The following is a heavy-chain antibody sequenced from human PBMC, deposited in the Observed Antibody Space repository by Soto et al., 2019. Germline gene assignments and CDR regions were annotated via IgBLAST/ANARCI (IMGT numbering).Heavy chain of an antibody. D-gene: IGHD3-16*01. CDR1: GGSFSGYY. V-gene: IGHV4-34*01. CDR3: ARVRMITFGGVIGFDY. Sequence: SETLSLTCAVYGGSFSGYYWSWIRQPPGKGLEWIGEINHSGSTNYNPSLKSRVTISVDTSKNQFSLKLSSVTAADTAVYYCARVRMITFGGVIGFDYWGQGTLVTVS. CDR2: INHSGST. J-gene: IGHJ4*02.